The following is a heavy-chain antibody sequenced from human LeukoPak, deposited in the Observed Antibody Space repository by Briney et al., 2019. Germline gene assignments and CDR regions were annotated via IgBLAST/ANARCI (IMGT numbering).Heavy chain of an antibody. D-gene: IGHD5-24*01. CDR2: ISSSSSYI. CDR1: GFTFSSYS. V-gene: IGHV3-21*05. Sequence: GSLRLSCSASGFTFSSYSMNWVRQAPGEGLEWVSYISSSSSYIYYADSVKGRFTISRDNAKNSLYLQMNSLRAEDTAVYYCARAHRMATIGFDYWGQGSLVTVST. CDR3: ARAHRMATIGFDY. J-gene: IGHJ4*02.